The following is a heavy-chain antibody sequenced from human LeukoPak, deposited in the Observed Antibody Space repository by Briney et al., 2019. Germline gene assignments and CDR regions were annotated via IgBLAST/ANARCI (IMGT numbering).Heavy chain of an antibody. V-gene: IGHV3-23*01. Sequence: PGGSLRLSCAASGFTFSSYAMSWVRQAPGKGLEWVSGISDSGGSTYYADSVKGRFTISRDNSKNTLYLQMNSLRAEDTAVYYCAKGVVWFGELLRVYFDYWGQGTLVTVSS. CDR3: AKGVVWFGELLRVYFDY. D-gene: IGHD3-10*01. J-gene: IGHJ4*02. CDR2: ISDSGGST. CDR1: GFTFSSYA.